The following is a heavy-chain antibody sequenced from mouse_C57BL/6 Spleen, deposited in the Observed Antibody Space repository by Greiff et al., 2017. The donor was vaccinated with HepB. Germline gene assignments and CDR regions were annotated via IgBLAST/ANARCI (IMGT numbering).Heavy chain of an antibody. CDR1: GYTFTSYW. V-gene: IGHV1-64*01. CDR2: IHPNSGST. CDR3: ARALITTVPELAY. J-gene: IGHJ3*01. D-gene: IGHD1-1*01. Sequence: QVQLQQPGAELVKPGASVKLSCKASGYTFTSYWMHWVKQRPGQGLEWIGMIHPNSGSTNYNEKFKSKATLTVDKSSSTAYMQLRSLTSEDSAVYYCARALITTVPELAYWGQGTLVTVSA.